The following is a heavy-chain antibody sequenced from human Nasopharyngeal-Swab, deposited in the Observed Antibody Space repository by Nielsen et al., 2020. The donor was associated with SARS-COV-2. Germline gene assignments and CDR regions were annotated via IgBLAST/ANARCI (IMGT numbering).Heavy chain of an antibody. Sequence: SVKVSCKASGYTFTSYYMHWVRQAPGQGLEWMGGIIPIFGTANYAQKFQGRVTITADESTSTAYMELSSLRSEDTAVYYCGRELDYPLVNWFDPWGQGTLVTVSS. D-gene: IGHD3-16*01. CDR3: GRELDYPLVNWFDP. V-gene: IGHV1-69*13. J-gene: IGHJ5*02. CDR2: IIPIFGTA. CDR1: GYTFTSYY.